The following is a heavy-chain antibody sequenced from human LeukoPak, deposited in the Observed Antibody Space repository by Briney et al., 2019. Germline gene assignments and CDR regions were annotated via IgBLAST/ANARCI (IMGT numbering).Heavy chain of an antibody. V-gene: IGHV3-74*01. D-gene: IGHD2-15*01. CDR3: ACYGIAPPY. J-gene: IGHJ4*02. CDR2: INNDGSST. CDR1: GLTFSSYW. Sequence: QPGGSLRLSCAASGLTFSSYWMHWVRQAPGKGLVWVSHINNDGSSTSYADSVKGRFTISRDNAKNTLYLQMNSLRTEDTAVYYCACYGIAPPYWGQGTLVTVSS.